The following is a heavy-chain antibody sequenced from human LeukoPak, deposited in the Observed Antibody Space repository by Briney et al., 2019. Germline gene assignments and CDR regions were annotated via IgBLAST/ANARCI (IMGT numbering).Heavy chain of an antibody. J-gene: IGHJ6*03. V-gene: IGHV5-51*01. CDR1: GYSFTSYW. Sequence: GESLKISCKGSGYSFTSYWIGWVRQMPGKGLGWMGIIYPGDSDTRYSPSFQGQVTISADKSISTAYLQWSSLKASDTAMYYCARRGKAAGTSYYYMDVWGKGTTVTVSS. CDR2: IYPGDSDT. CDR3: ARRGKAAGTSYYYMDV. D-gene: IGHD6-13*01.